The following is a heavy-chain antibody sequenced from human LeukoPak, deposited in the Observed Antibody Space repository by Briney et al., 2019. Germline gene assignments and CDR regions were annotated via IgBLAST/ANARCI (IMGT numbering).Heavy chain of an antibody. D-gene: IGHD1-26*01. V-gene: IGHV1-18*04. CDR2: ISAYNGNT. Sequence: ASVTVSCKASGYTFTGYYMHWVRQAPGQGLEWMGWISAYNGNTNYAQKLQGRVTMTTDTSTSTAYMELRSLRSDDTAVYYCARDIMWELPDAFDIWGQGTMVTVSS. J-gene: IGHJ3*02. CDR1: GYTFTGYY. CDR3: ARDIMWELPDAFDI.